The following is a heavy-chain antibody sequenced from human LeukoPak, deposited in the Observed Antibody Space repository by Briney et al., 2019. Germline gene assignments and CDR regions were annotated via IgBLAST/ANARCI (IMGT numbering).Heavy chain of an antibody. J-gene: IGHJ4*02. CDR1: GFTFSNYW. D-gene: IGHD3-22*01. V-gene: IGHV3-7*01. Sequence: GGSLRLSCVASGFTFSNYWMTWVRQAPGKGLEWVAHIKQDGSEENYVDSVKGRFTISRDNAKDSLSLQMNSLRAEDTAVYYCARLGNKPDTTGYRPLDYWGQGTLVPVSS. CDR3: ARLGNKPDTTGYRPLDY. CDR2: IKQDGSEE.